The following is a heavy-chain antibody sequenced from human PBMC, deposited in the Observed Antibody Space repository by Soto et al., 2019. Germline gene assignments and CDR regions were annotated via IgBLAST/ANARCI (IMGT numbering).Heavy chain of an antibody. D-gene: IGHD3-10*01. J-gene: IGHJ4*02. V-gene: IGHV4-30-4*01. Sequence: PSETLSLTCTVSGGSISSGDYYWSWIRQPPGKGLEWIGYIYYSGSTYYNPSLKSRVTISVDTSKNQFSLKLSSVTAADTAVYYCARETVYGSGSYYVDWGQGTLVTVSS. CDR1: GGSISSGDYY. CDR3: ARETVYGSGSYYVD. CDR2: IYYSGST.